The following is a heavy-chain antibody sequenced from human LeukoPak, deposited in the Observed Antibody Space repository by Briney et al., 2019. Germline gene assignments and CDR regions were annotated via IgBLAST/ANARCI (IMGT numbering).Heavy chain of an antibody. CDR3: ASSGYSYGYYFDY. Sequence: SQTLSLTCTVSGGSISSGSYYWSWIRQPAGKGLEWIGRIYTSGSTNYNPSLKSRVTISVDTSKNQFSLKLSSVTAADTAVYYCASSGYSYGYYFDYWGQGTLVTVSS. CDR1: GGSISSGSYY. V-gene: IGHV4-61*02. D-gene: IGHD5-18*01. J-gene: IGHJ4*02. CDR2: IYTSGST.